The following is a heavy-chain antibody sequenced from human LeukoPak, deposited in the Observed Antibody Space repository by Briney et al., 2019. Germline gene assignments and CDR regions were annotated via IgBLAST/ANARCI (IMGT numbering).Heavy chain of an antibody. CDR3: ARTYIADSGGYSAFDY. V-gene: IGHV1-18*01. Sequence: ASVKVSCKASGYTFSGYGISWVRQAPGQGLEWMAWISAYNGNTNYAQKIQDRVTMTTDTSTSTAYMELRSLRSDDTAVYYCARTYIADSGGYSAFDYWGQGTLVTVSS. D-gene: IGHD1-26*01. J-gene: IGHJ4*02. CDR1: GYTFSGYG. CDR2: ISAYNGNT.